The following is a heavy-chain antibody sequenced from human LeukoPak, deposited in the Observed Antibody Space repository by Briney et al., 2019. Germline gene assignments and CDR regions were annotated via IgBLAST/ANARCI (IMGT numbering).Heavy chain of an antibody. D-gene: IGHD3-16*01. J-gene: IGHJ6*04. CDR1: GGSFSGYY. V-gene: IGHV4-34*01. CDR2: INRSGTT. Sequence: KPSETLSLTCAVYGGSFSGYYWSWIRQSPELGLEWIGEINRSGTTNYNPSLKNRVTISIDTSTSQFSLKVKSMTAADTAMYYCARGKFITPGWMDVWATGTTFTVSS. CDR3: ARGKFITPGWMDV.